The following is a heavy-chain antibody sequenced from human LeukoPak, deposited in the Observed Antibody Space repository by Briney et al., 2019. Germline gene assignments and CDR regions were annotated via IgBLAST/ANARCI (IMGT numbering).Heavy chain of an antibody. V-gene: IGHV3-23*01. D-gene: IGHD3-22*01. Sequence: PGGSLRLSCAVSGFTFSSYAMSWVRQAPGKGLEWVSAISGSGGSTYYADSVKGRFTISRDNSKNTLYLQMNSLRAEDTAVYYCAKEGITMIVVVITPGASHFDYWGQGTLVTVSS. CDR2: ISGSGGST. CDR3: AKEGITMIVVVITPGASHFDY. J-gene: IGHJ4*02. CDR1: GFTFSSYA.